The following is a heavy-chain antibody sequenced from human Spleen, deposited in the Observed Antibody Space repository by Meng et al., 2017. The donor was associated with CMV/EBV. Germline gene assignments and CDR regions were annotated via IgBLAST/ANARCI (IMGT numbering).Heavy chain of an antibody. CDR3: ATGLIGFMEWNGCDS. D-gene: IGHD3-3*01. Sequence: ASVKVSCKASGYTFTGYYLHWVRQAPGKGLEWMGGYDPEEGEIIYAQKFQGRVTMTEDRLTDTAYMELSSLRSEDTAEYYCATGLIGFMEWNGCDSWGQGTLVTVSS. V-gene: IGHV1-24*01. J-gene: IGHJ4*02. CDR1: GYTFTGYY. CDR2: YDPEEGEI.